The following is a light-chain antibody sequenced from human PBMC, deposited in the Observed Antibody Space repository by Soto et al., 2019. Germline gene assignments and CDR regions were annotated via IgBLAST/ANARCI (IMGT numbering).Light chain of an antibody. CDR3: CSYAGSNPGV. CDR1: NSDVGAYDY. J-gene: IGLJ3*02. Sequence: QSALTQPRSVSGSPGQSVIISCTGTNSDVGAYDYVSWYQQHPGKAPKLIIYDVTKRPSGVPDRFSASKSGNTASLTISGLQAEDEADYCCCSYAGSNPGVFGGGTKLTVL. V-gene: IGLV2-11*01. CDR2: DVT.